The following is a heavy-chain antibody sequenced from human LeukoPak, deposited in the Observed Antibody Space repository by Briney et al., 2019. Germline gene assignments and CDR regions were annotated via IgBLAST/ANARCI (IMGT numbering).Heavy chain of an antibody. CDR3: ARGYYDSSDFEYFQH. Sequence: ASVKVSCKASGDTFTGYYMHWVRQAPGQGLEWMGWINPNSGGTNYAQKSQGRVTMTRDTSISTVYMELSRLRSDDTAVLFCARGYYDSSDFEYFQHWGQGTLVTVSS. CDR2: INPNSGGT. D-gene: IGHD3-22*01. J-gene: IGHJ1*01. CDR1: GDTFTGYY. V-gene: IGHV1-2*02.